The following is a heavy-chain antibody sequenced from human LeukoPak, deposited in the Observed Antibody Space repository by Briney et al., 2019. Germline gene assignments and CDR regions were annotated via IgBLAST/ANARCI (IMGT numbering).Heavy chain of an antibody. CDR2: ISGSGGST. CDR1: GFTFSSYA. CDR3: ARGGNHGDYWYFDL. D-gene: IGHD4-17*01. J-gene: IGHJ2*01. V-gene: IGHV3-23*01. Sequence: GGSLRLSCAASGFTFSSYAMSWVSQAPGKGLEWVSAISGSGGSTYYADSVKGRFTISRDNAETSLHLQMNSLRAEDTAVYYCARGGNHGDYWYFDLWGRGTLVTVSS.